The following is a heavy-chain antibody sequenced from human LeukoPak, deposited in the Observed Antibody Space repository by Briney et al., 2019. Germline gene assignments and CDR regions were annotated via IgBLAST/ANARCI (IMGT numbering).Heavy chain of an antibody. D-gene: IGHD3-16*02. V-gene: IGHV3-30-3*01. CDR2: ISYDGSNK. CDR3: ARDIAAIGYYYYGMDV. Sequence: PGGSLRLSCAASGFTFSSYAMHWVRQAPGKGLEWVAVISYDGSNKYYADSVKGRFTISRDNSKNTLYLQMNSLRAEDTAVYYCARDIAAIGYYYYGMDVWGQETTVTVSS. J-gene: IGHJ6*02. CDR1: GFTFSSYA.